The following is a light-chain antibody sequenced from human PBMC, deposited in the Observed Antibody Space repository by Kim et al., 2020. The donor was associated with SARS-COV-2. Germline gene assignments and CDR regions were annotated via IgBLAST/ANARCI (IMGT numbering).Light chain of an antibody. Sequence: RQTATLTCTGNSNNVGYQGAAWLQQHQGHPPKLLSYRNNNRPSGISERLSASRSGNTASLTITGLQPEYEADYYCSAWDSSLSAWVFGGGTKLTVL. CDR3: SAWDSSLSAWV. V-gene: IGLV10-54*01. CDR2: RNN. J-gene: IGLJ3*02. CDR1: SNNVGYQG.